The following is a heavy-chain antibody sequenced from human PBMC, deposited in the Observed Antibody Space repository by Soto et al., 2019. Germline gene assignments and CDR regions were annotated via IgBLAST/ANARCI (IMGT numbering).Heavy chain of an antibody. D-gene: IGHD3-10*01. CDR1: GFTFSNYA. V-gene: IGHV3-23*01. CDR3: AKEGSPPFFQH. Sequence: GGSLRLSCAASGFTFSNYAMSWVRQAPGKGPEWVSAISGGGGQTYYLESVKGRFTISRDNSKNTVSLLLNSLRADDTAVYYCAKEGSPPFFQHWGQGTLVTV. CDR2: ISGGGGQT. J-gene: IGHJ4*02.